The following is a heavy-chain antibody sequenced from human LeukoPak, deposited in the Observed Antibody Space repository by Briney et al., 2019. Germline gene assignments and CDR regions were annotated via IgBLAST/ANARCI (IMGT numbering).Heavy chain of an antibody. V-gene: IGHV3-11*05. CDR1: GFTFSDYY. J-gene: IGHJ4*02. Sequence: GGSLRLSCAASGFTFSDYYMTWIRQAPGKGLEWLSYNCSTSTYTTYADSVKGRFTISRDDAKNSLYLQMNSLRADDSAVYYCARVFSIAAAGTYDYWGQGTMVTVSS. CDR2: NCSTSTYT. CDR3: ARVFSIAAAGTYDY. D-gene: IGHD6-13*01.